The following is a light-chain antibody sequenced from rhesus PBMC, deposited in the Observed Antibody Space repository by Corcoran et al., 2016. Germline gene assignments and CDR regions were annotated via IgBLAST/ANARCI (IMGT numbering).Light chain of an antibody. CDR1: QGISKS. J-gene: IGKJ4*01. CDR2: DAS. CDR3: QQHNSYPPT. V-gene: IGKV1-33*02. Sequence: DIQMTQSPSSLSASVGDTVTITCKASQGISKSLAWYQQKPRKAPKLLIYDASTLQSGVPSRFSGRGTGTEITLTIRRLQPEDFATYYCQQHNSYPPTFGGGTKVELK.